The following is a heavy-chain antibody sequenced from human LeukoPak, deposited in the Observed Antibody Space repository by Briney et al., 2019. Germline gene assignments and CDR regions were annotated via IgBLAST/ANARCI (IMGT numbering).Heavy chain of an antibody. CDR1: GSSFSSRSYY. CDR2: IYYSGST. J-gene: IGHJ4*02. CDR3: VGSSNYYYHDY. D-gene: IGHD3-22*01. Sequence: SETLSLTCTVSGSSFSSRSYYWGWIRQPPGKGLEWIGSIYYSGSTYYNPSLKSRVTISVDTSKNQFSMKLSSVTAADTAVYFCVGSSNYYYHDYWGQGTLVTVSS. V-gene: IGHV4-39*07.